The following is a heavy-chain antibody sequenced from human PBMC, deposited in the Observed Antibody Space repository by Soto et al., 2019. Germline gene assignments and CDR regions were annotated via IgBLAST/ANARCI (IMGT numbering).Heavy chain of an antibody. V-gene: IGHV4-4*02. Sequence: SETLSLTCAVSGGSISSSHWWNWVRQPPGKGLEWIGEIFHSGNTNYNPSLKSRLTISVDKSKNQFSLKLNSVTAADTAVYYCARDTVSDSRTYLSSLDPCGPGILVAVSS. CDR3: ARDTVSDSRTYLSSLDP. CDR2: IFHSGNT. J-gene: IGHJ5*02. D-gene: IGHD3-10*01. CDR1: GGSISSSHW.